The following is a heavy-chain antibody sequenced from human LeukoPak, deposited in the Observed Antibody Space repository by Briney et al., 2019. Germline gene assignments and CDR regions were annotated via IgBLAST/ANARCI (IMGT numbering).Heavy chain of an antibody. CDR3: ARDKMATTGYYYYMDV. CDR1: GGSFSGYY. CDR2: INHSGST. Sequence: SETLSLTCAVYGGSFSGYYWSWIRQPPGKGLEWIGEINHSGSTNYNPSLKSRVTISVDTPKNQFSLKLSSVTAADTAVYYCARDKMATTGYYYYMDVWGKGTTVTVSS. D-gene: IGHD5-24*01. J-gene: IGHJ6*03. V-gene: IGHV4-34*01.